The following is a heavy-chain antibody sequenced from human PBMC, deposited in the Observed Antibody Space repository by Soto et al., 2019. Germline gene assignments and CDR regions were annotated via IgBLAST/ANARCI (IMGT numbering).Heavy chain of an antibody. V-gene: IGHV3-23*01. CDR2: ISGSGFKK. CDR3: GKDPNGDYVGGFEF. J-gene: IGHJ3*01. D-gene: IGHD4-17*01. Sequence: PGGSLRLSCAASGFIFENFGMSWVRQAPGKGLEWISSISGSGFKKYYADSVKGRFTVSRDFSKNTLSLQMDSLRAEDTAVYFCGKDPNGDYVGGFEFWGPGTMVTVSS. CDR1: GFIFENFG.